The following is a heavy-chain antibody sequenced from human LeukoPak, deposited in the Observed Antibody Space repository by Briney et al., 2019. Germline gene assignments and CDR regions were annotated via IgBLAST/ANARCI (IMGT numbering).Heavy chain of an antibody. Sequence: ASVKVSCKVSGYTLTEFSMHWVRQGPGKGLEWMGCFDPKNGETIYAQKFQGRVTMTEDTSTDTAYMELSSLRSDDTAVYYCATSYGSGTYYNLYNWFDPWGQGTLVTVSS. CDR1: GYTLTEFS. CDR2: FDPKNGET. J-gene: IGHJ5*02. CDR3: ATSYGSGTYYNLYNWFDP. D-gene: IGHD3-10*01. V-gene: IGHV1-24*01.